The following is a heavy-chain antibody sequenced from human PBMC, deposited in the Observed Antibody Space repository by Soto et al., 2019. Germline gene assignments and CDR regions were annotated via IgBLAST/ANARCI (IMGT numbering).Heavy chain of an antibody. J-gene: IGHJ6*02. D-gene: IGHD1-26*01. V-gene: IGHV4-59*12. CDR3: ARDWWEGEGYVMDV. Sequence: PSQTLSLPWTVAGGSSSSYYGSWIRQTPGKGLQYIGYIYYSGSANYNPSLKSRVTISDDTSTNQIFLTLTSVTAADTAVYYCARDWWEGEGYVMDVWGQGTAVTVSS. CDR2: IYYSGSA. CDR1: GGSSSSYY.